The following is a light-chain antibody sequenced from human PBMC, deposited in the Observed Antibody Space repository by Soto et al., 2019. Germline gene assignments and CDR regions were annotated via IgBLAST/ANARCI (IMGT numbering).Light chain of an antibody. CDR1: QSVSSN. Sequence: EIVMTQSPATLSVSPGERATLSCRASQSVSSNLAWYQQKPGQVPRLLIYGASTRATGIPVRFGGSGSGTEFTLTISSLPSEDFAVYYCQQYNNWPLAFGQGTKVEIK. CDR2: GAS. CDR3: QQYNNWPLA. J-gene: IGKJ1*01. V-gene: IGKV3-15*01.